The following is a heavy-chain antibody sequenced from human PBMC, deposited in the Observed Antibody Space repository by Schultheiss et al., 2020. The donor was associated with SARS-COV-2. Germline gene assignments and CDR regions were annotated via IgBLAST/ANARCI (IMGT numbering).Heavy chain of an antibody. V-gene: IGHV4-31*03. CDR2: IYYSGST. CDR3: ARAYSGDYVAGGWYYYYGMDV. D-gene: IGHD4-17*01. J-gene: IGHJ6*02. Sequence: SETLSLTCTVSGGSISSGGYYWSWIRQHPGKGLEWIGYIYYSGSTYYNPSLKSRVTISVDTSKNQFSLKLSSVTAADTAVYYCARAYSGDYVAGGWYYYYGMDVWGQGTTVTVSS. CDR1: GGSISSGGYY.